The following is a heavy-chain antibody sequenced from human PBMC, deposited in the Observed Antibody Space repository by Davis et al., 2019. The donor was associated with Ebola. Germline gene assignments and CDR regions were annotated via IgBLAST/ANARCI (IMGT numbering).Heavy chain of an antibody. Sequence: GESLKISCAASGFTFSSDAMHWVRQAPGKGLEWVAVISYDGSNKYYAASVKGRFTISRDNSKNTLYLQMNSLRSDDTAVYYCAGCSGGYWGQIDYWGQGTLVTVSS. CDR1: GFTFSSDA. V-gene: IGHV3-30*04. CDR3: AGCSGGYWGQIDY. CDR2: ISYDGSNK. D-gene: IGHD6-13*01. J-gene: IGHJ4*02.